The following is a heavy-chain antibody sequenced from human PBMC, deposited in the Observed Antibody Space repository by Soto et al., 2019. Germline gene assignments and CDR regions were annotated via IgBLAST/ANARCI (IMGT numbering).Heavy chain of an antibody. CDR1: GFTFDDYA. J-gene: IGHJ1*01. D-gene: IGHD3-22*01. CDR3: AKQTASSGYPAFQH. Sequence: EVQLVESGGGLVQPGRSLRLSCAASGFTFDDYAMHWVRQAPGKGLEWVSGISWNSGSIGYADSVKGRFTISRDNAKHSLYLQMNSLRAEDTALYYCAKQTASSGYPAFQHWGQGTLVTVSS. CDR2: ISWNSGSI. V-gene: IGHV3-9*01.